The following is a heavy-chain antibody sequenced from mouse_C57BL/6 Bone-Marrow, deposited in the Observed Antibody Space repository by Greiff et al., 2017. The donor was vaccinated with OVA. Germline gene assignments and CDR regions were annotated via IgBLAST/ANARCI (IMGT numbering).Heavy chain of an antibody. Sequence: EVMLVESGGGLVKPGGSLKLSCAASGFTFSSYAMSWVRQTPEKRLEWVATISDGGSYTYYPDNVKGRFTISRDNAKNNLYLQMSHLKSEDTAMYYCARGEDGYYDAMDYWGQGTSVTVSS. CDR1: GFTFSSYA. CDR3: ARGEDGYYDAMDY. V-gene: IGHV5-4*03. CDR2: ISDGGSYT. D-gene: IGHD2-3*01. J-gene: IGHJ4*01.